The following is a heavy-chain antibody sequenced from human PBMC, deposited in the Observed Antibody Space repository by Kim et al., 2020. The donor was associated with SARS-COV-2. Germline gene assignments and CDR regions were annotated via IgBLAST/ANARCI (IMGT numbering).Heavy chain of an antibody. Sequence: LKSRVTLSVDTSKNQFSVKLSAVTAADTAVYYCASVCSSCSRLGAFDIWGQGTMVTVSS. CDR3: ASVCSSCSRLGAFDI. D-gene: IGHD6-13*01. V-gene: IGHV4-39*01. J-gene: IGHJ3*02.